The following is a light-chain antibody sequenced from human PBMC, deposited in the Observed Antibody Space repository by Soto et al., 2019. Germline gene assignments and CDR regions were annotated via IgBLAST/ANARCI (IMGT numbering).Light chain of an antibody. V-gene: IGKV3-11*01. J-gene: IGKJ5*01. CDR3: QQHFNGPIT. Sequence: EILLTQSPSTLSLSPVALATLSCRASQSVSSYLAWYQQKPGQAPRPLIYDASNRATGIPARFSGSGSGTDFTLTISSLEPEDFAVYYCQQHFNGPITFGQGTRLEIK. CDR2: DAS. CDR1: QSVSSY.